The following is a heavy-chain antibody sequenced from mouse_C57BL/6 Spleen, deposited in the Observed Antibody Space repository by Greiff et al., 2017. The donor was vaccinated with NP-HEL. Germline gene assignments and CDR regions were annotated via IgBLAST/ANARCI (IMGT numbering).Heavy chain of an antibody. CDR3: ARRWDGCFDY. D-gene: IGHD4-1*01. CDR2: INPNNGGT. V-gene: IGHV1-18*01. CDR1: GYTFTDYN. Sequence: EVQLQQSGPELVKPGASVKIPCKASGYTFTDYNMDWVKQSHGKSLEWIGDINPNNGGTIYNQKFKGKATLTVDKSSSTAYMELRSLTSEDTAVYYCARRWDGCFDYWGQGTTLTVSS. J-gene: IGHJ2*01.